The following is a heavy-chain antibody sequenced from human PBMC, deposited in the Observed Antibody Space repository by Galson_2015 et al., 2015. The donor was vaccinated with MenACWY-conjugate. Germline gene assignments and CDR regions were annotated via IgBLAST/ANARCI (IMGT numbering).Heavy chain of an antibody. D-gene: IGHD3-16*01. CDR2: ISSSGYTI. Sequence: SLRLSCAASGFTFSNNCMNWVRQAPGKGLEWVSYISSSGYTIFYADSVKGRFTISRDNAKNSLYLQMSSLRNEDTAVYYCAKGVWGTFDYWGQGTLVTVSS. CDR1: GFTFSNNC. CDR3: AKGVWGTFDY. J-gene: IGHJ4*02. V-gene: IGHV3-48*02.